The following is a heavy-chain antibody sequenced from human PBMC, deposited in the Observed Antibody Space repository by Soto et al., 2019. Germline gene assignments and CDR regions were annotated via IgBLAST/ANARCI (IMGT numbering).Heavy chain of an antibody. Sequence: GGSLRLSCAASGFTFSSYSMNWVRQAPGKGLEWVSSISSSSSYIYYADSVRGRFTISRDNAKNSLYLQMNSLRAEDTAVYYCARAPRSGSWYYYGMDVWGQGTTVTVSS. V-gene: IGHV3-21*01. CDR2: ISSSSSYI. J-gene: IGHJ6*02. CDR1: GFTFSSYS. D-gene: IGHD6-13*01. CDR3: ARAPRSGSWYYYGMDV.